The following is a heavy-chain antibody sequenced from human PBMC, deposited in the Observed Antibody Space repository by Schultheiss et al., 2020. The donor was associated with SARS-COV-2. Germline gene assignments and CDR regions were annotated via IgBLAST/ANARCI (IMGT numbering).Heavy chain of an antibody. CDR1: GFTFSSYA. CDR2: IWYDGSNK. V-gene: IGHV3-30*02. CDR3: AKDDSDVVVIAMIDY. Sequence: GGSLRVSCAASGFTFSSYAMHWVRQAPGKGLEWVAVIWYDGSNKYYADSVKGRFTISRDNSKNTLYLQMNSLRAEDTAVYYCAKDDSDVVVIAMIDYWGQGTLVTVSS. J-gene: IGHJ4*02. D-gene: IGHD2-21*01.